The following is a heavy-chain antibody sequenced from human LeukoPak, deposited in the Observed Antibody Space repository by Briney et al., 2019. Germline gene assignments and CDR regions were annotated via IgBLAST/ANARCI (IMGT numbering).Heavy chain of an antibody. CDR3: ANGYYGGNGL. J-gene: IGHJ4*02. V-gene: IGHV3-23*01. Sequence: PGGSLRLSCAASGFTFSSYAMNWVRQAPGKGLGWVSAISGSGGNTYYADSVKGRFTISRDNSKNTLYLQMNSLRAEDTAVYYCANGYYGGNGLWGQGTLVTVSS. CDR1: GFTFSSYA. CDR2: ISGSGGNT. D-gene: IGHD4-23*01.